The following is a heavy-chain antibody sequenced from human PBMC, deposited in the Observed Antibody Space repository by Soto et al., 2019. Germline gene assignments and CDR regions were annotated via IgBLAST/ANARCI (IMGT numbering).Heavy chain of an antibody. V-gene: IGHV4-31*03. CDR1: GGSISSGGYY. CDR2: IYYSGST. CDR3: ARGIRDYDILTGYCFLDY. D-gene: IGHD3-9*01. J-gene: IGHJ4*02. Sequence: SETLSLTCTVSGGSISSGGYYWSWIRQHPGKGLEWIGYIYYSGSTYYNPSLKSRVTISVDTSKNQFSLKLSSVTAADTAVYYCARGIRDYDILTGYCFLDYWGQGTLVTVSS.